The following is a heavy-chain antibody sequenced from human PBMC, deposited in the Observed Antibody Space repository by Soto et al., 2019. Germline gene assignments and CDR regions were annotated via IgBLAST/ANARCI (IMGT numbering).Heavy chain of an antibody. Sequence: GGSLRLSCAASGFTFSTNAMSWVRQAPGKGLEWVSAISGTTDNTYYADSVKGRFTISRDNSKNTLYLQMNSLRAEDTALYYCARSLRGVIIDFDSWGQGTLVTVSS. CDR3: ARSLRGVIIDFDS. V-gene: IGHV3-23*01. J-gene: IGHJ4*02. D-gene: IGHD3-10*01. CDR1: GFTFSTNA. CDR2: ISGTTDNT.